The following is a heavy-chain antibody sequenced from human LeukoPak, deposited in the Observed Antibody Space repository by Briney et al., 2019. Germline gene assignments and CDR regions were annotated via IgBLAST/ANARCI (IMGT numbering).Heavy chain of an antibody. V-gene: IGHV4-39*01. CDR2: IYYSGSN. CDR3: ARLDSSSSGVDY. J-gene: IGHJ4*02. D-gene: IGHD6-6*01. CDR1: GGSISSSSYS. Sequence: SETLSLTCTVSGGSISSSSYSWGWIRQPPGKGLEWFGSIYYSGSNYYNPSLKSRVTISVDTSKNQFSLKLSSVTAADTAVYYCARLDSSSSGVDYWGQGTLVTVSS.